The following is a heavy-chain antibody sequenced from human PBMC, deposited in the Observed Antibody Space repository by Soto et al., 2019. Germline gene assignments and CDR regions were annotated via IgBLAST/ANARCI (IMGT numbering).Heavy chain of an antibody. D-gene: IGHD6-13*01. CDR1: GGTISSSICY. Sequence: SVPLSVTCTVAGGTISSSICYCGWISKPPGKGLEWIGSIYYSGSTYYNPSLKSRVTISVDTSKNQFSLKLSSVTAADTAVYYCARPRGAAAGTFDYWGQGTLVTVSS. J-gene: IGHJ4*02. V-gene: IGHV4-39*01. CDR2: IYYSGST. CDR3: ARPRGAAAGTFDY.